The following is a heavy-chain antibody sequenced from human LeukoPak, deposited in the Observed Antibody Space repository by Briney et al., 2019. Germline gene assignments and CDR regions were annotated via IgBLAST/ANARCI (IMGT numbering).Heavy chain of an antibody. CDR3: ARRSGAWAVNWFDP. D-gene: IGHD2-21*02. CDR2: LYSDGRT. CDR1: GGSITGTTYY. J-gene: IGHJ5*02. Sequence: SETLSLTCTVSGGSITGTTYYWAWFRQPPGKGLEWIGSLYSDGRTFYGPSLKSRITISGDTSKNHFSLKLTSVTAADTAVYYCARRSGAWAVNWFDPWGQGTLVTVSS. V-gene: IGHV4-39*02.